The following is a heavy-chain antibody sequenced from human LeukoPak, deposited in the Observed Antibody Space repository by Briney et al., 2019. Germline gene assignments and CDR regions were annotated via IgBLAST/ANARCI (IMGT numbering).Heavy chain of an antibody. V-gene: IGHV4-34*01. CDR2: INHSGST. CDR3: ARHLRCFDWCWFDP. J-gene: IGHJ5*02. D-gene: IGHD3-9*01. Sequence: KASETLSLTCAVYGGSFSGYYWSWIRQPPGKGLEWIGEINHSGSTNYNPSLKSRVTISVDTSKNQFSLKLSSVTAADTAVYYCARHLRCFDWCWFDPWGQGTLVTVSS. CDR1: GGSFSGYY.